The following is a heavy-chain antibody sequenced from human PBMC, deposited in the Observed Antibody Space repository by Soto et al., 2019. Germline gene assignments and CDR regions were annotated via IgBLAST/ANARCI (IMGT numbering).Heavy chain of an antibody. CDR1: GFTFSGYA. V-gene: IGHV3-23*01. J-gene: IGHJ6*04. Sequence: GGLLRHSCAASGFTFSGYALSWVRKDPGKGLEWVSGISGSGAYTYYADSVKGRFTISRDDSKNTVSLQMNSLRGEDTAVYYCAKDRFYDFWSGYSPDVWAKGTTVTVSS. CDR3: AKDRFYDFWSGYSPDV. D-gene: IGHD3-3*01. CDR2: ISGSGAYT.